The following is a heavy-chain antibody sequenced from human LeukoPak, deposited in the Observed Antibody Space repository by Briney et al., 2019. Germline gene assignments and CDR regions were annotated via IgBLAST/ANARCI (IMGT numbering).Heavy chain of an antibody. J-gene: IGHJ4*02. Sequence: SETLSLTCAVYGGSFSGYYWSWIRQPPGKGLEWIGEINHSGSTNYNPSLKSRVTISVDTSKNQFSLKLSSVTAADTAVYYCASDPSIVGAIKWGQGTLVTVSS. CDR2: INHSGST. CDR3: ASDPSIVGAIK. D-gene: IGHD1-26*01. CDR1: GGSFSGYY. V-gene: IGHV4-34*01.